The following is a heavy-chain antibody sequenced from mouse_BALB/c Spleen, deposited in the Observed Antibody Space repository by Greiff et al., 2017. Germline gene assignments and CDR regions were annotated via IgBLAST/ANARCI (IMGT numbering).Heavy chain of an antibody. CDR1: GFSLSRYS. CDR3: ARNSPNYYSSSLYYFDY. CDR2: IWGSGST. V-gene: IGHV2-6-4*01. J-gene: IGHJ2*01. Sequence: VQLQQSGPGLVAPSQSLSITCTVSGFSLSRYSVHWVRQPPGKGLEWLGMIWGSGSTDYNSAIKSRLSISKDNSKSQVFLKMNSLQTDDTAMYYCARNSPNYYSSSLYYFDYWGQGTTLTVSS. D-gene: IGHD1-1*01.